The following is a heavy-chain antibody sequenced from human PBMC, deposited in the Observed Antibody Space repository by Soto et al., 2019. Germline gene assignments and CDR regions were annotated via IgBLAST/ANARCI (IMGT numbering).Heavy chain of an antibody. J-gene: IGHJ4*02. CDR2: INHSGST. CDR3: ARRGITIFGVVIADHYYFDY. CDR1: GGSFSGYY. Sequence: QVQLQQWGAGLLKPSETLSLTCAVYGGSFSGYYWSWIRQPPGKGLEWIGEINHSGSTNYNPSLKSRDTISVDTSKNQFSLKLSSVTAADTAVYYCARRGITIFGVVIADHYYFDYWGQGTLVTVSS. V-gene: IGHV4-34*01. D-gene: IGHD3-3*01.